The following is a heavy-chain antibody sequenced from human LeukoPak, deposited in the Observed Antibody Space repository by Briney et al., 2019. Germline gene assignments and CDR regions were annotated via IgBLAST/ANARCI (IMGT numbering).Heavy chain of an antibody. V-gene: IGHV4-59*08. D-gene: IGHD1/OR15-1a*01. CDR1: GGSISSYY. Sequence: SETLSLTCTVSGGSISSYYWSWIRQPPGKGLEWIGYIYYIGSTNYNPSLKSRVTISVDTSKNHFSLKLSSVTAADTAVYSCARSIIGTRSKFDYWGQGTLVTVSS. J-gene: IGHJ4*02. CDR2: IYYIGST. CDR3: ARSIIGTRSKFDY.